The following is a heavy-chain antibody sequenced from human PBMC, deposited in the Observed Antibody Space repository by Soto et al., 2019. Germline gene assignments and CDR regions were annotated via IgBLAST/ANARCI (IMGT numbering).Heavy chain of an antibody. CDR1: GFTLSSYD. CDR3: ARVLAAAGTYYYGMDV. CDR2: IGTAGDT. D-gene: IGHD6-13*01. V-gene: IGHV3-13*01. J-gene: IGHJ6*02. Sequence: PGGSLRLSCAASGFTLSSYDMHWVRQATGKGLEWVSAIGTAGDTYYPGSVKGRFTISRENAKNSLYLQMNSLRAEDTAVYYCARVLAAAGTYYYGMDVWGQGTTVTVSS.